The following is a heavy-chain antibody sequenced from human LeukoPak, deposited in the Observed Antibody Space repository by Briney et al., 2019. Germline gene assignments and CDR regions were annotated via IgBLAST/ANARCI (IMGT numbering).Heavy chain of an antibody. J-gene: IGHJ5*02. CDR1: GGSISSYY. D-gene: IGHD3-9*01. V-gene: IGHV4-4*07. CDR2: IYTSGST. CDR3: ARGASLYYDILSAYWFDP. Sequence: SETLSLTCTVSGGSISSYYWSWIRQPAGKGLEWIGRIYTSGSTNYNPSLKSRVTMSVDTSKNQFSLKLSSVTAADTAVYYCARGASLYYDILSAYWFDPWGQGTLVTVSS.